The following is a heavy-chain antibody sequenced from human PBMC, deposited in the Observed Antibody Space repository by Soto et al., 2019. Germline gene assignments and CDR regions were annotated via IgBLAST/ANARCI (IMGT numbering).Heavy chain of an antibody. D-gene: IGHD3-3*01. J-gene: IGHJ6*02. V-gene: IGHV4-34*01. CDR2: INHSGST. CDR3: ARGGYDFWSGYVYYYGMDV. CDR1: GGSLSGYY. Sequence: SETLSLTCAVYGGSLSGYYWSWIRQPPGKGLEWIGEINHSGSTNYNPSLKSRVTISVATSKNQFSLKLSSVTAADTAVYYCARGGYDFWSGYVYYYGMDVWGQGTTVTVSS.